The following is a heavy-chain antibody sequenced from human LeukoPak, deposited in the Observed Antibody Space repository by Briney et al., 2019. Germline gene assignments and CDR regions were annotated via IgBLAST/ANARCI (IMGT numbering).Heavy chain of an antibody. J-gene: IGHJ4*02. V-gene: IGHV3-23*01. CDR2: NSGTGGNT. D-gene: IGHD1/OR15-1a*01. CDR1: GFTFSTYP. CDR3: AKGRTNDY. Sequence: GGSLRLSCAAPGFTFSTYPMSWVPQTPERGLEWVSPNSGTGGNTFYADSVKGRFTISSDSPKNTRYLQMNSRRAEDAAIYDCAKGRTNDYWGQGTLVSVSS.